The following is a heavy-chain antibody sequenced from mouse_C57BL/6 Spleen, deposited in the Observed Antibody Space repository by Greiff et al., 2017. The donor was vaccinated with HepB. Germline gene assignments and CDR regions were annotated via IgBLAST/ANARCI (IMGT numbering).Heavy chain of an antibody. Sequence: VQLQQSGAELVMPGASVKLSCKASGYTFTSYWMHWVKQRPGQGLEWIGEIDPSDSYTNYNQKFKGKSTLTVDKSSSTAYMQLSSLTSEDSAVYYCARTIGSTPFAYWGQGTLVTVSA. D-gene: IGHD1-1*01. J-gene: IGHJ3*01. CDR2: IDPSDSYT. CDR1: GYTFTSYW. CDR3: ARTIGSTPFAY. V-gene: IGHV1-69*01.